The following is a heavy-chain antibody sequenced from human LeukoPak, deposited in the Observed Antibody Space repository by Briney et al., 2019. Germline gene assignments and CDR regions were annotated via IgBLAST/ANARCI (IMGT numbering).Heavy chain of an antibody. Sequence: ASVKVSCKASGYTFTSYYMHWVRQAPGQGLEWMGIINPSGGSTSYAQKFQGRVTMTRDTSTSTVYMELSSLRSEDTAAYYCARDSDSSGYWNWFDPWGQGTLVTVSS. D-gene: IGHD3-22*01. CDR1: GYTFTSYY. V-gene: IGHV1-46*01. CDR2: INPSGGST. J-gene: IGHJ5*02. CDR3: ARDSDSSGYWNWFDP.